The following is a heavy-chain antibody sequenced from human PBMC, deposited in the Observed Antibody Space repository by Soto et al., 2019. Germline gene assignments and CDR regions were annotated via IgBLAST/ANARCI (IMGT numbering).Heavy chain of an antibody. V-gene: IGHV1-18*04. Sequence: QVQLVQSGVEVKEPGASVRVSYKASGYTFTDYGISCVRQSPGQGLEWMAWISNQNDNTTYAQKFQGRVTVTKDRSTRTVFMEMRSLISDATAVFYCAREYCAGRRCFDPDYWGQGTLVTVSS. CDR3: AREYCAGRRCFDPDY. D-gene: IGHD2-21*01. CDR2: ISNQNDNT. J-gene: IGHJ4*02. CDR1: GYTFTDYG.